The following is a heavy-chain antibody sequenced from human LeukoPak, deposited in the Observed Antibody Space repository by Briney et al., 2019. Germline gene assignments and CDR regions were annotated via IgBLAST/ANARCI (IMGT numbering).Heavy chain of an antibody. D-gene: IGHD2-15*01. CDR3: ATSDYSGAWFDP. Sequence: PGGSLRLSCAASGFTFSSYGMHWVRQAPGKGLEWIASAYYGGSTYYNPSLKSRVTISVDTSKNQFSLNLKSVTAADTAVYYCATSDYSGAWFDPWGQGAMVTVSS. V-gene: IGHV4-39*01. CDR1: GFTFSSYG. CDR2: AYYGGST. J-gene: IGHJ5*02.